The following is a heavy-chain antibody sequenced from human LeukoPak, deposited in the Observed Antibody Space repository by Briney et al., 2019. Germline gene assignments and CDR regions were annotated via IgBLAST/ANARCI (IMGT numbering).Heavy chain of an antibody. CDR3: ARDYDFWSGYYTGIFDY. D-gene: IGHD3-3*01. V-gene: IGHV3-48*01. Sequence: GGSLRLSCAASGFTFSNAYMNWVRQAPGKGLEWVSYISSGSSTIYYADSVKGRFTISRDNAKNSLYLQMNSLRAEDTAVYYCARDYDFWSGYYTGIFDYWGRGTLVTVSS. CDR2: ISSGSSTI. CDR1: GFTFSNAY. J-gene: IGHJ4*02.